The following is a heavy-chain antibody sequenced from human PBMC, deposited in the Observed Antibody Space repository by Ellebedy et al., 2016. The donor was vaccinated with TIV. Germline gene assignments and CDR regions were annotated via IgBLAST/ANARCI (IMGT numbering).Heavy chain of an antibody. V-gene: IGHV3-30-3*01. CDR2: ISYTGGNK. J-gene: IGHJ5*02. Sequence: PGGSLRLSCAASGFTFRRFAMHWVRQAPGKGLEWVALISYTGGNKDYADSVKGRFTISRDSSKNTLYLQMNSLITEDTAVYYCARDLTEYSSGWFVHWGQGALVTVSS. CDR3: ARDLTEYSSGWFVH. D-gene: IGHD3-22*01. CDR1: GFTFRRFA.